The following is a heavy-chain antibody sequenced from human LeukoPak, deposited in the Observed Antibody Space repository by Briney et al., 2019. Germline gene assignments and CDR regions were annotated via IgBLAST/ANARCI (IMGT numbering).Heavy chain of an antibody. CDR1: GGSISSGSYY. V-gene: IGHV4-39*01. D-gene: IGHD2-2*01. CDR3: ARHPLVVVPAAKLGFYMDV. CDR2: IYYSGST. J-gene: IGHJ6*03. Sequence: SQTLSLTCTVSGGSISSGSYYWSWIRQPPGKGLEWIGSIYYSGSTYYNPSLKSRVTISVDTSKNKFSLKLTSVTAADTAVYYCARHPLVVVPAAKLGFYMDVWGKGTTVTVSS.